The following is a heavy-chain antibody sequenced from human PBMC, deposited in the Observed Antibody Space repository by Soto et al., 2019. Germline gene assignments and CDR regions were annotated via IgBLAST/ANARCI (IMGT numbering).Heavy chain of an antibody. CDR3: XXXXXXXXXXXXXXYFDY. J-gene: IGHJ4*02. CDR1: GFTFSSYA. CDR2: ISGSGGST. Sequence: EVQLLESGGGLVQPGGSLRLSCAASGFTFSSYAMSWVRQAPGKGLEWVXAISGSGGSTYYADSVKGRFTISRDNSKXXXXLXXXXXXXXXXXXXXXXXXXXXXXXXXXXXYFDYWGQGTLVTVSS. V-gene: IGHV3-23*01.